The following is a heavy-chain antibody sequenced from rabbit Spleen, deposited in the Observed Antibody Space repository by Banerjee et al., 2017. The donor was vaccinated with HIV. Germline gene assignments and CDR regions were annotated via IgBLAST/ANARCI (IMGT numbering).Heavy chain of an antibody. CDR1: GFDLSSYW. D-gene: IGHD7-1*01. V-gene: IGHV1S45*01. CDR2: IYDGSSGST. CDR3: ARIRYVGYTGDGPSNGFAP. J-gene: IGHJ2*01. Sequence: QEQLVESGGGLVQPEGSLTLTCKASGFDLSSYWMCWVRQAPGKGLEWIACIYDGSSGSTYYASWAKGRFTISKTSSTTVTLQLNSLTAADTATYFCARIRYVGYTGDGPSNGFAPWGQGTLVTVS.